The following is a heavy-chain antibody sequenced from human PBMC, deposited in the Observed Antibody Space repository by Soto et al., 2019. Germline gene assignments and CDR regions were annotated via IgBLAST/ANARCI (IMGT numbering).Heavy chain of an antibody. CDR2: ISGSGGST. CDR3: AKGVAARPSYFDY. V-gene: IGHV3-23*01. D-gene: IGHD6-6*01. Sequence: EEQLLESGGGLVQPGGSLRLSCVASGFSFSNYAMSWVRQAPGKGLEWVSAISGSGGSTYYADSVKGRFTISRDNSKNTLYLQMNSLRAEDTAVYYCAKGVAARPSYFDYWGQGTLVTVSS. J-gene: IGHJ4*02. CDR1: GFSFSNYA.